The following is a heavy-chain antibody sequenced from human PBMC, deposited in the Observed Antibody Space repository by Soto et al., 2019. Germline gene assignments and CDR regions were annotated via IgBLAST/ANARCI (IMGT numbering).Heavy chain of an antibody. J-gene: IGHJ4*02. CDR2: ISYDGSNK. CDR3: AKDYPLYYYDSSFDY. CDR1: GFTFSSYG. V-gene: IGHV3-30*18. D-gene: IGHD3-22*01. Sequence: QVQLVESGGGVVQPGRSLRLSCAASGFTFSSYGMHWVRQAPGKGLEWVAVISYDGSNKYYADSVKGRFTISRDNSKNTLYLQMNSLRAEDTAVYYCAKDYPLYYYDSSFDYWGQGTLVTVSS.